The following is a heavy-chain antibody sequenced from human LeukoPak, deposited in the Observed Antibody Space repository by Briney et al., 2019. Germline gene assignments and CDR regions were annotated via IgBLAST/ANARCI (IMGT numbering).Heavy chain of an antibody. CDR1: GFTFSSYS. V-gene: IGHV3-21*01. Sequence: GVSLRLSCAASGFTFSSYSMNWVRQAPGKGLEWVSSISSSSSYIYYADSVKGRFTISRDNAKNSLYLQMNSLRAEDTAVYYCARDWSAGSFDYWGQGTLVTVSS. CDR3: ARDWSAGSFDY. CDR2: ISSSSSYI. D-gene: IGHD2-15*01. J-gene: IGHJ4*02.